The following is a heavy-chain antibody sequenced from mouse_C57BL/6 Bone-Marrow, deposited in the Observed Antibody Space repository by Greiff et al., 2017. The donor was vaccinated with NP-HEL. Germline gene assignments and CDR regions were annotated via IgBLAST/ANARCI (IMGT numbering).Heavy chain of an antibody. D-gene: IGHD1-1*01. CDR3: ARFSYGSSYDY. CDR2: IYPRDGSN. CDR1: GYTFTSYD. Sequence: VQLQQSGPELVKPGASVKLSCKASGYTFTSYDINWVKQRPGQGLEWIGWIYPRDGSNKYNEKFKGKATLTVDTYSSTAYMELHRLTSEDSAVYVCARFSYGSSYDYWGQGTTLTVSS. V-gene: IGHV1-85*01. J-gene: IGHJ2*01.